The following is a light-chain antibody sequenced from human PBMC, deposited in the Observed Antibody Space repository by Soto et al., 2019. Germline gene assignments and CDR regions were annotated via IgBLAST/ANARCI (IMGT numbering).Light chain of an antibody. J-gene: IGKJ4*01. Sequence: GDRVTITCRASQSITTYLNWYQQKPGTAPRLLIYGASSLQSGVPSTFSGSGSGTDFALTITSLQPEDFATYYCQQSYSSPRSFGGGTKVAIK. CDR2: GAS. CDR3: QQSYSSPRS. CDR1: QSITTY. V-gene: IGKV1-39*01.